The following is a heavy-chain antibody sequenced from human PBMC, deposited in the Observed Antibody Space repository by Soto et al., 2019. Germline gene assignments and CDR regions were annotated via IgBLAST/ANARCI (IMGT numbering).Heavy chain of an antibody. CDR2: INHSGST. D-gene: IGHD6-19*01. V-gene: IGHV4-34*01. J-gene: IGHJ6*02. Sequence: PSETLSLTCAVYGGSFSGYYWSWIRQPPGKGLEWIGEINHSGSTNYNPSLKSRVTISVDTSKNQFSLKLNSVTAADTAVYYCARVGGIAVAGTYNYYGMDVWGQGTTVTLSS. CDR3: ARVGGIAVAGTYNYYGMDV. CDR1: GGSFSGYY.